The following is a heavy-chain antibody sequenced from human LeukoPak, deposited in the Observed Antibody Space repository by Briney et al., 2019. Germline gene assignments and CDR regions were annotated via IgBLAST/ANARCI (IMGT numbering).Heavy chain of an antibody. J-gene: IGHJ4*02. CDR1: GYTFTSNP. V-gene: IGHV1-3*01. CDR3: ARDPDY. Sequence: ASVKVSCKASGYTFTSNPMYWVRQAPEQRLEWMGWINVGNDNTKYSQDLQDRVTITRDTSASTAYMELSSLRSEDTAVYYCARDPDYWGQGTLVTVSS. CDR2: INVGNDNT.